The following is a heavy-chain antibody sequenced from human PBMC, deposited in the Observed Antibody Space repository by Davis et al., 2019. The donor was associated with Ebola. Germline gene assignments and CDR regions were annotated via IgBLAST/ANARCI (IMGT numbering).Heavy chain of an antibody. CDR1: GGSVSSGYYY. D-gene: IGHD6-19*01. J-gene: IGHJ4*02. Sequence: SETLSPTCTVPGGSVSSGYYYCSWIRHPRGNGLAWSGYIYYSGSTNYNPSLKSRVTISVDTSKNQFSLKLTSVTAADTAMYYCARMSGWYYFAYWGQGTLVPVSS. V-gene: IGHV4-61*01. CDR3: ARMSGWYYFAY. CDR2: IYYSGST.